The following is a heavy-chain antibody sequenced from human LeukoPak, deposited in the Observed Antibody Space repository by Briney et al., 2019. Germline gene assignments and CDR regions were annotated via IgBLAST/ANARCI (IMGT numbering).Heavy chain of an antibody. J-gene: IGHJ4*02. CDR3: AKGTPFRNFDY. V-gene: IGHV3-53*01. CDR2: IYSGGST. Sequence: GGSLRLSCAASGFTVSSNYMSWVRQAPRKGLEWVSVIYSGGSTYYADSVKGRFTISRDNSKNTLYLQMNSLRAEDTAVYYCAKGTPFRNFDYWGQGTLVTVSS. D-gene: IGHD1-14*01. CDR1: GFTVSSNY.